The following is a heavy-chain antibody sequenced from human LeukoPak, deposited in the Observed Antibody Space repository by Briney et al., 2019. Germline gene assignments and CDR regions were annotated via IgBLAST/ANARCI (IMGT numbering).Heavy chain of an antibody. D-gene: IGHD4-23*01. CDR3: ARAHAYGGNSDFDY. CDR1: GGSFSGYY. V-gene: IGHV4-34*01. CDR2: INHSGST. J-gene: IGHJ4*02. Sequence: SETLSLTCAVYGGSFSGYYWSWIRQPPGKGLEWIGEINHSGSTNYNPSLKSRVTISVDTSKNQFSLKVSSVTAADTAVYYCARAHAYGGNSDFDYWGQGTLVTVSS.